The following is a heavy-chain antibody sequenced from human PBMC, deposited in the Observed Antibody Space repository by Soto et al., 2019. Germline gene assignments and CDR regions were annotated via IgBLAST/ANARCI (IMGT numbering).Heavy chain of an antibody. CDR3: ARSTVGGEHRGPTSRFLIP. V-gene: IGHV6-1*01. J-gene: IGHJ5*02. Sequence: SQTLSLTCAISGDSVSGNSAAWNWIRQSPSRGLEWLGRTYYRSKWYNDYAVSVKSRITINPDTSKNQFSLQLNSVTPEDTAVYYCARSTVGGEHRGPTSRFLIPWGQGTLVTVSS. D-gene: IGHD3-3*01. CDR2: TYYRSKWYN. CDR1: GDSVSGNSAA.